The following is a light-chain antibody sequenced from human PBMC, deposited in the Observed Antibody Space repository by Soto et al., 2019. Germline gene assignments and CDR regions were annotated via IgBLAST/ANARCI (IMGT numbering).Light chain of an antibody. CDR3: QQSYSTPWT. CDR2: AAS. Sequence: DIQMTPSPSSLSASVGDRVTITCQASQDINNYLNWYQQKPGQAPKLLIYAASSLQSGVPSRFSGSGSGTDFTLTVSSLQPEDFATYYCQQSYSTPWTFGQGTKVDI. J-gene: IGKJ1*01. CDR1: QDINNY. V-gene: IGKV1-39*01.